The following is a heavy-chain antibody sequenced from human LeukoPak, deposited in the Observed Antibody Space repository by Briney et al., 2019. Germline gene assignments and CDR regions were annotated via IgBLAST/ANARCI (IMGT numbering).Heavy chain of an antibody. Sequence: GESLKISCKASGYSFTSFWIGWVRQMPGKGLEWMGIVYPGDSDTRYSPSFQDQVTISADKSVSTAYLQWYSLKAADSAMYYCARRRDYYDSSGSGLDYWGQGNLVTVSS. J-gene: IGHJ4*02. V-gene: IGHV5-51*01. CDR1: GYSFTSFW. D-gene: IGHD3-22*01. CDR2: VYPGDSDT. CDR3: ARRRDYYDSSGSGLDY.